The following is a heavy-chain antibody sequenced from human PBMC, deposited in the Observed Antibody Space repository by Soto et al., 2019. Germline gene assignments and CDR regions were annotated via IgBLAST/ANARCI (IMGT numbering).Heavy chain of an antibody. J-gene: IGHJ4*02. CDR2: IIPIFGTA. CDR1: GGTFSSSS. D-gene: IGHD1-26*01. Sequence: QVQLVQSGAEVKKPGSSVKVSCKACGGTFSSSSINWVRQAPGQGLEWMGEIIPIFGTANYAQKFQGRVTITADESTSTAYMELSSLRSEDTAVYYCARDGGRHSGGIDYWGQGTLVTVSS. V-gene: IGHV1-69*01. CDR3: ARDGGRHSGGIDY.